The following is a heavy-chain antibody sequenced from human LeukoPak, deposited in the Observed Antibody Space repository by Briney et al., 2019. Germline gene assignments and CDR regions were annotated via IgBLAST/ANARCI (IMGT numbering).Heavy chain of an antibody. CDR3: ARDLYDFWSGYYRHWFDP. V-gene: IGHV1-18*01. CDR1: GYTFTSYG. Sequence: ASVKVSCKASGYTFTSYGISWVRQAPGQGLEWMGWISAYNDNTNYAQKLQGRVTMTTDTSTSTAYMELRSLRSDDTAVYYCARDLYDFWSGYYRHWFDPWGQGTLVTVSS. D-gene: IGHD3-3*01. CDR2: ISAYNDNT. J-gene: IGHJ5*02.